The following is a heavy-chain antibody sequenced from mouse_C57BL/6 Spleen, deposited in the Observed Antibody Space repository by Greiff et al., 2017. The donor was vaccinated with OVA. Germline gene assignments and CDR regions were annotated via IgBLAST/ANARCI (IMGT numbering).Heavy chain of an antibody. Sequence: EVHLVESGGGLVKPGGSLKLSCAASGFTFSSYAMSWVRQTPEKRLEWVATISDGGSYTYYPDNVKGRFTISRDNAKNNLYLQMSHLKSEDTAMYYCARDRWEGIFAYWGQGTLVTVSA. CDR1: GFTFSSYA. D-gene: IGHD4-1*01. J-gene: IGHJ3*01. CDR3: ARDRWEGIFAY. CDR2: ISDGGSYT. V-gene: IGHV5-4*01.